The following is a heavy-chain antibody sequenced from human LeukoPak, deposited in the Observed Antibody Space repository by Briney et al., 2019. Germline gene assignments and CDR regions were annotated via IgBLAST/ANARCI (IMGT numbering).Heavy chain of an antibody. CDR3: ARVVAAAGRNNWFDP. CDR2: INPNSGGT. V-gene: IGHV1-2*02. CDR1: GYTFTGYY. Sequence: ASVKVSCKASGYTFTGYYMHWVRQAPGQGREWMGWINPNSGGTNYAQKFQGRVTMTRDTSISTAYMELSRLRSDDTAVYYCARVVAAAGRNNWFDPWGQGTLVTVSS. J-gene: IGHJ5*02. D-gene: IGHD6-13*01.